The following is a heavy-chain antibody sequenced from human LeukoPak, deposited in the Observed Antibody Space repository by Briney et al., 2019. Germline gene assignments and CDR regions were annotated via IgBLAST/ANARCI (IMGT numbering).Heavy chain of an antibody. V-gene: IGHV3-21*01. CDR3: ARDAVTPYAFDI. D-gene: IGHD4-17*01. CDR2: ISSSSSYI. Sequence: GGSLRLSCAASGFTFSSYSMNWVRQAPGKGLEWVSSISSSSSYIYYADSVKGRFTISRDNAKNSLYLQMNSLRVEDTAVYYCARDAVTPYAFDIWGQGTMVTVSS. CDR1: GFTFSSYS. J-gene: IGHJ3*02.